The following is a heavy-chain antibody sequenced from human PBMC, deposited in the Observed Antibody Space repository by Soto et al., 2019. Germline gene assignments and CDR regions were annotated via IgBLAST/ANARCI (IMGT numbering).Heavy chain of an antibody. CDR3: ASYPFDSSGYYFDY. D-gene: IGHD3-22*01. CDR1: GFTFSCYA. V-gene: IGHV3-23*01. J-gene: IGHJ4*02. CDR2: ISGSGGST. Sequence: GGSLRLSCAASGFTFSCYAMSWVRQAPGKGLEWVSAISGSGGSTYYAYSVKGPFTISRDNSKNTLYLQMNSLRAEDTDVYYCASYPFDSSGYYFDYWGQGTLVTVSS.